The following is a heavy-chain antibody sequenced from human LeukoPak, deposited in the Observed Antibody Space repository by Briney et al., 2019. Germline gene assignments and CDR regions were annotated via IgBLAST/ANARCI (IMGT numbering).Heavy chain of an antibody. Sequence: GGSLRLSCAASGFTFSSYAMHWVRQAPGKGLEWVAVISYDGSNKYYADSVKGRFTISRDNSKNTLYLQMNSLRAVDTAVYYCARDRSGYCSSTSCYHDYWGQGTLVTVSS. CDR2: ISYDGSNK. V-gene: IGHV3-30-3*01. D-gene: IGHD2-2*01. CDR3: ARDRSGYCSSTSCYHDY. J-gene: IGHJ4*02. CDR1: GFTFSSYA.